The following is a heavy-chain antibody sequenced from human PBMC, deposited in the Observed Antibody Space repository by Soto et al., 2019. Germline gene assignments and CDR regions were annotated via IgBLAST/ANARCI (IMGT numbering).Heavy chain of an antibody. D-gene: IGHD6-19*01. J-gene: IGHJ4*02. CDR2: MYVTGTT. V-gene: IGHV4-4*07. CDR1: GDSISNYY. CDR3: ARDGEYSSGWYSFDL. Sequence: SETLSLTXTVSGDSISNYYWSWIRQPAGKGLEWIGRMYVTGTTYYNPSLKSRVSMSVDTSKNQFSLRLTSVTAADTAIYYCARDGEYSSGWYSFDLWGQGTLVTVSS.